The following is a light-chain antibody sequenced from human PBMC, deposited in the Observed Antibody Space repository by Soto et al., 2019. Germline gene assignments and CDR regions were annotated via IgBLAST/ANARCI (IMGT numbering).Light chain of an antibody. V-gene: IGKV3-20*01. CDR3: HYYGRSPLP. J-gene: IGKJ4*01. Sequence: EIVLTQSPGTLSLSPGERATLSCRASQTVSNNYLAWYQQKPGQAPRLLIYGASKRTTGVPDRFSGSGSGTDFTLTISRLEPEDFAVYYCHYYGRSPLPFGGGTKV. CDR1: QTVSNNY. CDR2: GAS.